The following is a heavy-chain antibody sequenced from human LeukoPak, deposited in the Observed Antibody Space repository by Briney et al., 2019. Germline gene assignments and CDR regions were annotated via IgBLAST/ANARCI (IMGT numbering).Heavy chain of an antibody. CDR1: GFTFSSYS. D-gene: IGHD6-6*01. V-gene: IGHV3-48*04. Sequence: GGSLRLSCAASGFTFSSYSMNRVRQAPGKGLEWVSYISSSSSTIYYADSVKGRFTISRDNAKNSLYLQMNSLRAEDTAVYYCTGEGSSEGSNEYWGQGTLVTVSS. CDR3: TGEGSSEGSNEY. J-gene: IGHJ4*02. CDR2: ISSSSSTI.